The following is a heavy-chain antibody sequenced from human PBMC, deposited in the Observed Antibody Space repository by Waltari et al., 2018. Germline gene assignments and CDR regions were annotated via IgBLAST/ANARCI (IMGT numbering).Heavy chain of an antibody. CDR1: GDSVSSNSAA. CDR2: TYYRSKWYN. V-gene: IGHV6-1*01. J-gene: IGHJ6*02. Sequence: QVQLQQSGPGLVKPSQTLSLTCAISGDSVSSNSAAWNWIRQYPSAGLAWLGRTYYRSKWYNDYAGSVKSRITINPDTSKNQFSLQLNSVTPEDTAVYCCARDQYDDFWGGSYGMDVWGQGTTVTVSS. D-gene: IGHD3-3*01. CDR3: ARDQYDDFWGGSYGMDV.